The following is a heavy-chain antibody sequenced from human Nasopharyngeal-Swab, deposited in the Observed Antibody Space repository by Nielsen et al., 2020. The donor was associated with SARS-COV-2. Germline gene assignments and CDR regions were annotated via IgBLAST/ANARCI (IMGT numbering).Heavy chain of an antibody. CDR2: FDPEDGET. V-gene: IGHV1-24*01. CDR1: GYTLTELS. Sequence: ASVKVSCKVSGYTLTELSMHRVRQAPGKGLEWMGGFDPEDGETIYAQKFQGRVTMTEDTSTDTAYMELSSLTSEDTAVYYCTTVAGSYGRFDYWGQGTLVTVSS. J-gene: IGHJ4*02. CDR3: TTVAGSYGRFDY. D-gene: IGHD1-26*01.